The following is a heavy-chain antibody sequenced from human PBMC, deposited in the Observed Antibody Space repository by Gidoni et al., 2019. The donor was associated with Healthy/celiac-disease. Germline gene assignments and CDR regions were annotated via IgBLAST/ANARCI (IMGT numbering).Heavy chain of an antibody. CDR3: AKPCDYFYYCMDV. CDR1: GVAFSSDA. CDR2: ISGSAGST. V-gene: IGHV3-23*01. J-gene: IGHJ6*03. Sequence: EVQLLVSGGGSVEAGGYLRLSCAVSGVAFSSDAMSWVSQAPGKGLEWVSAISGSAGSTCYADSVKGRFTITRDNSKTTLYPKMTSLRAEDTAVYDCAKPCDYFYYCMDVWGKGTTVTVSS.